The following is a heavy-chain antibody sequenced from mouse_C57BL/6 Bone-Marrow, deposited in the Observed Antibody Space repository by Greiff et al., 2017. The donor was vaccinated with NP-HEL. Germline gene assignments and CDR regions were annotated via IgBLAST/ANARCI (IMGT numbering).Heavy chain of an antibody. CDR3: TRYPLYGSSPWFAY. D-gene: IGHD1-1*01. CDR2: IDPETGGT. V-gene: IGHV1-15*01. CDR1: GYTFTDYE. Sequence: QVQLQQSGAELVRPGASVTLSCKASGYTFTDYEMHWVKQTPVHGLEWIGAIDPETGGTSYIQKFKGKAILTADKSSSTAYMELRSLTSEDSAVYYCTRYPLYGSSPWFAYWGQGTLVTVSA. J-gene: IGHJ3*01.